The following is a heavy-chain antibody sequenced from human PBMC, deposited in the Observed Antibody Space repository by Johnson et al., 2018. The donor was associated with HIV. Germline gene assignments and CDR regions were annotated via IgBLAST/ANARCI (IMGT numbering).Heavy chain of an antibody. CDR2: IFSGGTT. J-gene: IGHJ3*02. V-gene: IGHV3-66*01. CDR3: ARACRDGYTCDVYDI. Sequence: VQVVESAGGLVQPGGSLRLSCTASGFFVSSYYMTWVRQTPVKGLEWVSVIFSGGTTYYADSVKGRFTISRDNSKNTLYLQMDNLRTEDTAVYYCARACRDGYTCDVYDIWGRGTMVTVSS. D-gene: IGHD5-24*01. CDR1: GFFVSSYY.